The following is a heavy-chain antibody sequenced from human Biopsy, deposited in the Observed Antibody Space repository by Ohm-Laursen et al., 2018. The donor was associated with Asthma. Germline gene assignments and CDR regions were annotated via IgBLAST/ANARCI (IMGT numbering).Heavy chain of an antibody. CDR1: GYNFISFA. D-gene: IGHD3-9*01. CDR2: VNTGNGDT. V-gene: IGHV1-3*04. J-gene: IGHJ3*01. Sequence: ASVKVSCKASGYNFISFAIHWVRQAPGQRLEWMGWVNTGNGDTKYSQKFQGRVTITRDTSASTAYMELRSLRSEGTAVYYCARTYYDFLTGQVKDVFGVWGQGTMVTVSS. CDR3: ARTYYDFLTGQVKDVFGV.